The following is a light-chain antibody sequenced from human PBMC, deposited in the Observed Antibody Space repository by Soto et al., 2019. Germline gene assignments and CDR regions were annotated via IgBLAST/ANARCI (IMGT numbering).Light chain of an antibody. Sequence: DIQMTQSPSTLSASVGDRVTITCRASQSISSWLAWYQQKPGKAPKLLIYKASSFESGVPSRFSGSGSGTEVTITSSSLQPDDFATYYCQQYNSYSLYTFGQGTKLEIK. V-gene: IGKV1-5*03. CDR3: QQYNSYSLYT. J-gene: IGKJ2*01. CDR2: KAS. CDR1: QSISSW.